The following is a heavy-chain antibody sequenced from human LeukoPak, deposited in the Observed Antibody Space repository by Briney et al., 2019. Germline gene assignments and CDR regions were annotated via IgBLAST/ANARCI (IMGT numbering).Heavy chain of an antibody. CDR1: GFIFSNYA. Sequence: GGSLRLSCAASGFIFSNYAMHWVRQAPGKGLEYVSRISTYGGSTYHANSVKGRFTISRDNSKNTLYLQMGSLRTEDMAVYYCATSLIWFGELSAPFDYWGQGTLVTVSS. D-gene: IGHD3-10*01. CDR2: ISTYGGST. V-gene: IGHV3-64*01. CDR3: ATSLIWFGELSAPFDY. J-gene: IGHJ4*02.